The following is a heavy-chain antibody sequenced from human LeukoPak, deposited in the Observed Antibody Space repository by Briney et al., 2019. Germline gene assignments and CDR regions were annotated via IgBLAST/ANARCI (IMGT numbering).Heavy chain of an antibody. CDR1: GGSISSGGYS. V-gene: IGHV4-30-2*01. D-gene: IGHD3-10*01. J-gene: IGHJ4*02. CDR3: ARWGDYGCWGYYY. CDR2: IYHSGST. Sequence: SQTLSLKCAVYGGSISSGGYSWSWIRQPSGKGLEWIGYIYHSGSTYYNPSLKSRVTISVDRSKNQFSPKQSAVTAADTAEHYCARWGDYGCWGYYYWGQGTLVTVSS.